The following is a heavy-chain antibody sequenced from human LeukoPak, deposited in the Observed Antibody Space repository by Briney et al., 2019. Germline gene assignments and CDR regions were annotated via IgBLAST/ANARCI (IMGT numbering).Heavy chain of an antibody. CDR1: GGTFSSYA. CDR2: IIPIFGTA. D-gene: IGHD2-15*01. CDR3: ARVAAVITFVSWFDP. Sequence: ASVKVSCKASGGTFSSYAISWVRQAPGQGLEWMGGIIPIFGTANYAQKFQGRVTITADESTSTAYMELSSPRSEDTAVYYCARVAAVITFVSWFDPWGQGTLVTVSS. J-gene: IGHJ5*02. V-gene: IGHV1-69*01.